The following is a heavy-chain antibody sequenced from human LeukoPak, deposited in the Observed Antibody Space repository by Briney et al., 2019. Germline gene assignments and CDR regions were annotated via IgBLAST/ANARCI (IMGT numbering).Heavy chain of an antibody. Sequence: SETLSLTCTVSGGPISSSSYYWGWIRQPPGKGLEWIGSIYYSGSTYYNPSLKSRVTISVDTSKNQFSPKLSSVTAADTAVYYCARHLVSSTSCPLDYWGQGTLVTVSS. D-gene: IGHD2-2*01. J-gene: IGHJ4*02. CDR3: ARHLVSSTSCPLDY. V-gene: IGHV4-39*01. CDR2: IYYSGST. CDR1: GGPISSSSYY.